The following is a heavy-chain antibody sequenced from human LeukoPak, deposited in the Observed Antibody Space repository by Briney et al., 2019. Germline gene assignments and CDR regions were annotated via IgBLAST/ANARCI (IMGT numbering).Heavy chain of an antibody. Sequence: GASVKVSCKTSGYTFNSYGISWVRQAPGQGLEWMGWISAYNFNTNYAQKFQGRVTMTTDTSTSTAYMELRSLRSDDTAVYYCARDMYYYSRTGFDPWGQGTLVTVSS. CDR3: ARDMYYYSRTGFDP. V-gene: IGHV1-18*01. D-gene: IGHD3-10*01. CDR2: ISAYNFNT. CDR1: GYTFNSYG. J-gene: IGHJ5*02.